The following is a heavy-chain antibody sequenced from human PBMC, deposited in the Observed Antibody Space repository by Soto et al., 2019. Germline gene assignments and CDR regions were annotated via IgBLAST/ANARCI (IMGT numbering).Heavy chain of an antibody. Sequence: EVQLLEAGGGLVQPGGSLRLSCAASGFTFNSSAMSWVRQAPGKGLEWVSTTSGGAGSTYYADSVKGRFTISRDNSKNTLYLQMNSLRADDPAVYYCAKGRYRIGWYDPYFDYWGQGTLVTVSS. V-gene: IGHV3-23*01. D-gene: IGHD6-19*01. CDR1: GFTFNSSA. CDR3: AKGRYRIGWYDPYFDY. J-gene: IGHJ4*02. CDR2: TSGGAGST.